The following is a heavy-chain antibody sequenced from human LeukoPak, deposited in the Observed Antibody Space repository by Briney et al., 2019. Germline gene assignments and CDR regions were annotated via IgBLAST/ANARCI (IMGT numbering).Heavy chain of an antibody. V-gene: IGHV3-7*01. Sequence: GGSLRFSCADSGFTFSTYWMSWLRQVPGKGLEWVANIKPDGSEKYHADSAKGRFSISRDNAKNSLYLQMNNLRAEDTAVYYCARTKNSGRYYYFDYWGPGTLVTVSS. CDR1: GFTFSTYW. J-gene: IGHJ4*02. CDR2: IKPDGSEK. CDR3: ARTKNSGRYYYFDY. D-gene: IGHD3-22*01.